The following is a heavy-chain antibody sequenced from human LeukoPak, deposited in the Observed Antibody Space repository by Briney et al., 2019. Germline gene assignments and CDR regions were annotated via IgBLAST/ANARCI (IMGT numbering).Heavy chain of an antibody. D-gene: IGHD6-19*01. CDR2: ISYDGSNK. CDR1: GFTFSSYG. CDR3: AKDRYSSGWDHWFDP. Sequence: GRSLRLSWAASGFTFSSYGVRWVRQAPGKWLEWVAFISYDGSNKSYAASVKGPFTISRDNSKNTLYLQMNSLRAEATAVYYCAKDRYSSGWDHWFDPWGQGTQVTVSS. V-gene: IGHV3-30*18. J-gene: IGHJ5*02.